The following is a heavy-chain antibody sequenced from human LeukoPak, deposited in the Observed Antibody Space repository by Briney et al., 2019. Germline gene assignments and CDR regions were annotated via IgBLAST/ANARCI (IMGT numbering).Heavy chain of an antibody. V-gene: IGHV3-13*01. CDR2: IGTAGDT. J-gene: IGHJ3*02. D-gene: IGHD6-13*01. Sequence: GGSLRLSCAASGFTFSSYDMHWVRQATGKGLEWVSAIGTAGDTYYPGSVKGRFTISRENAKNSLYLQMNSLRAGDTAVYYCARGRYSSSWYKGDAFYIWGQGTMVTVSS. CDR1: GFTFSSYD. CDR3: ARGRYSSSWYKGDAFYI.